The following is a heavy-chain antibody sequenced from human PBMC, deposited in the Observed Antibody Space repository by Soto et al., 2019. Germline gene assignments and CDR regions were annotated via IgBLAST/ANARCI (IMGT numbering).Heavy chain of an antibody. CDR2: IYHSGST. CDR1: CYSISRGYS. Sequence: EKLCNTSAVSCYSISRGYSWGWIRQPPGKGLEWIGSIYHSGSTYYNPSLKSRVTISVDTSKNQFSLKLSSVTAADTAVYYCARKIAAAGTSWFDPWCQG. CDR3: ARKIAAAGTSWFDP. D-gene: IGHD6-13*01. J-gene: IGHJ5*02. V-gene: IGHV4-38-2*01.